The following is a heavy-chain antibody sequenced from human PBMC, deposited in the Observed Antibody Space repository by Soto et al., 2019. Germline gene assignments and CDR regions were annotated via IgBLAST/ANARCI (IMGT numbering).Heavy chain of an antibody. J-gene: IGHJ6*02. CDR2: ISGSGGST. V-gene: IGHV3-23*01. Sequence: GGSLRLSCAASGFTFSSYAMSWVRQAPGKGLEWVSAISGSGGSTYYADSVKGRFTISRDNSKNTRYLQMNSLRAEDTAVYYCAKDLIPHYYGSGSYQTSHYYYGMDVWGQGTTVTVSS. CDR1: GFTFSSYA. D-gene: IGHD3-10*01. CDR3: AKDLIPHYYGSGSYQTSHYYYGMDV.